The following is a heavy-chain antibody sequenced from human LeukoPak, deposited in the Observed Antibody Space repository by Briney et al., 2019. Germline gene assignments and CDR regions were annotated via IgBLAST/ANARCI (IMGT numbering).Heavy chain of an antibody. J-gene: IGHJ6*02. CDR1: GFTFSSYW. D-gene: IGHD3-22*01. CDR3: TTGWYKYDNDYYYGMDV. CDR2: IYSDGSSA. Sequence: GGSLRLSCAVSGFTFSSYWLHWVRQAPGKGLVWVSGIYSDGSSATYADFVKGRFTISRDNAKHTLYLQMNSLKTEDTAVYYCTTGWYKYDNDYYYGMDVWGQGTTVTVSS. V-gene: IGHV3-74*03.